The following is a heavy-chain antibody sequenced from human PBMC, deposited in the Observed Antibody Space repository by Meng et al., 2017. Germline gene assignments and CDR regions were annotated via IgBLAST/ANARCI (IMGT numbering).Heavy chain of an antibody. CDR1: GYTFTSYA. D-gene: IGHD5-18*01. CDR2: INTNTGNP. Sequence: QGQWVQCGFEFKTLGASVKVSCKASGYTFTSYAMNWVRQAPGQGLEWMGWINTNTGNPTYAQGFTGRFVFSLDTSVSTAYLQISSLKAEDTAVYYCAREPYGYFTDYWGQGTLVTVSS. V-gene: IGHV7-4-1*02. J-gene: IGHJ4*02. CDR3: AREPYGYFTDY.